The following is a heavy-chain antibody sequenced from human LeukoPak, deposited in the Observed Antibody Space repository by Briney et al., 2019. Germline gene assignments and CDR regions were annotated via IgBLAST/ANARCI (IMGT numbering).Heavy chain of an antibody. CDR3: ARDYNGYDDYRKWDY. D-gene: IGHD5-12*01. V-gene: IGHV1-2*02. J-gene: IGHJ4*02. CDR1: GYTFTDYY. CDR2: INLKSGGT. Sequence: VASVTVSCKVSGYTFTDYYMHWVRQAPGQGLEWMGWINLKSGGTRCAQKLQGRVTMTRDTSTSTAYIEVSGLTSDDTAVYYCARDYNGYDDYRKWDYWGQGTLVTVSS.